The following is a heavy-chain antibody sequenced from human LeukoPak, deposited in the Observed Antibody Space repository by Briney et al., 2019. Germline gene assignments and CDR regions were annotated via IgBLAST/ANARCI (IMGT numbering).Heavy chain of an antibody. D-gene: IGHD1-26*01. Sequence: GGSLRLSCAASGFTFSSYAMSWVHQAPGKGLEWVSAISGSGGSTYYADSVKGRFAISRDNSKNTLYLQMNSLRAEDTAVYYCADTKWEPTQGYFDYWGQGTLVTVSS. CDR1: GFTFSSYA. CDR2: ISGSGGST. CDR3: ADTKWEPTQGYFDY. V-gene: IGHV3-23*01. J-gene: IGHJ4*02.